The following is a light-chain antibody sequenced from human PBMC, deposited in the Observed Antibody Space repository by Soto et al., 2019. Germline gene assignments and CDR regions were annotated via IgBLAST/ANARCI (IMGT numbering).Light chain of an antibody. CDR3: SSYAGSNRRV. Sequence: QSALTQPPSASESPGQSVTISCTGTSSDVGGYKYVSWYQQHPGKAPKLMIYEVTKRPSGVPDRFSGSKSGNTASLTVSGLQAEDEADYYCSSYAGSNRRVFGGGTKLTVL. V-gene: IGLV2-8*01. CDR1: SSDVGGYKY. J-gene: IGLJ2*01. CDR2: EVT.